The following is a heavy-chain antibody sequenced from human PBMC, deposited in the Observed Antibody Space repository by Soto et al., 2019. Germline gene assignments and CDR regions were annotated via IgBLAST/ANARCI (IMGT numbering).Heavy chain of an antibody. CDR1: GDSITDGDYY. D-gene: IGHD5-18*01. V-gene: IGHV4-30-4*01. CDR2: IYYNGII. CDR3: ARGIQEGFDP. J-gene: IGHJ5*02. Sequence: QVSLQESGPGLVKPSQTLSLSCTVSGDSITDGDYYWSWIRQPPGKDLEWIDYIYYNGIIHYNPSLKSRVTISLDQSKNQFSLTMTSVTDADTADYSCARGIQEGFDPWGQGTLVTVSS.